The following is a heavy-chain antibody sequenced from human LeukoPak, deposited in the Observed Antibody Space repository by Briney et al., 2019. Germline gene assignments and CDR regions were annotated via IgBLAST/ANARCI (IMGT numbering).Heavy chain of an antibody. V-gene: IGHV3-9*01. CDR2: INWNSGNI. J-gene: IGHJ4*02. CDR3: AKDSVYDSSGYFDS. D-gene: IGHD3-22*01. CDR1: GFTFSSYA. Sequence: GGSLRLSCAASGFTFSSYAMHWVRQAPGEGLEWVSGINWNSGNIGYADSVKGRFTISRDNAKNSLYLQMNSLSAEDTALYYCAKDSVYDSSGYFDSWGQGTLVTVSS.